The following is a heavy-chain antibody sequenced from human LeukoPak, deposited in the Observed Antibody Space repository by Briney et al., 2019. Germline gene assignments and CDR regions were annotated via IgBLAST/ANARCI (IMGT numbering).Heavy chain of an antibody. Sequence: GGSLRLSCAASGFTFSAHPMSWVRQAPGKGLEWVSSISGNGDYTYYADSVKGRLTISRDNSKNTLYVQVNSLRAEDTAVYYCAKGAATKPFDCWGQGTLVTVSS. CDR3: AKGAATKPFDC. J-gene: IGHJ4*02. CDR2: ISGNGDYT. V-gene: IGHV3-23*01. D-gene: IGHD1-7*01. CDR1: GFTFSAHP.